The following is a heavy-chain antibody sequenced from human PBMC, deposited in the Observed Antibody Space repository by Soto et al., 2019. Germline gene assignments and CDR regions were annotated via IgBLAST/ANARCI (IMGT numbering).Heavy chain of an antibody. CDR3: ARDMRVFLYGMDV. Sequence: GGSLSLSCAASGFTFISYVMRLVGQAPGKGLEWVAVIWYDGSNKYYADSVKGRFTISRDNSKNTLYLQMNSLRAEDTAVYYCARDMRVFLYGMDVWGQGTTVTVSS. CDR2: IWYDGSNK. D-gene: IGHD2-21*01. CDR1: GFTFISYV. V-gene: IGHV3-33*01. J-gene: IGHJ6*02.